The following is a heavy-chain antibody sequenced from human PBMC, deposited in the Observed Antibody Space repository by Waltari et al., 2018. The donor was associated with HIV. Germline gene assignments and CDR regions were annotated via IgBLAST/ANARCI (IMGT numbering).Heavy chain of an antibody. V-gene: IGHV4-38-2*02. J-gene: IGHJ3*02. CDR1: ASSISSGYY. CDR2: IYRSGTT. D-gene: IGHD3-22*01. CDR3: ARDQDYYDSSGYTCYAFDM. Sequence: QVQLQESGPGVVKPSETLSLTCTVSASSISSGYYWGWIRQSRGKGLEWIGSIYRSGTTYYNPSLKSRVTISVNMSKNQFSLKLTSMTAADTALYYCARDQDYYDSSGYTCYAFDMWGPGTMVTVSS.